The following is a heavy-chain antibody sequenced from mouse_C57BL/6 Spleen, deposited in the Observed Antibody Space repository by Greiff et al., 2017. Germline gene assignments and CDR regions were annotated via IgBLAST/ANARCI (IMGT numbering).Heavy chain of an antibody. D-gene: IGHD1-1*01. CDR3: ARESYYGSTGYFDV. Sequence: EVQLQQSGPELVKPGASVKIPCKASGYTFTDYNMDWVKQSHGKSLEWIGDINPNNGGTIYNQKFKGKATLTVDKSSSTAYLELRSLTSKDTAVYYCARESYYGSTGYFDVWGTGTTVTVSS. CDR1: GYTFTDYN. CDR2: INPNNGGT. V-gene: IGHV1-18*01. J-gene: IGHJ1*03.